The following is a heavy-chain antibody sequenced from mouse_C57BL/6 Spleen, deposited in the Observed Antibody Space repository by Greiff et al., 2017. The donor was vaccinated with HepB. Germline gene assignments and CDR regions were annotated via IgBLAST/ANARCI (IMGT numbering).Heavy chain of an antibody. CDR3: ARFGNDDGYYLDY. Sequence: VQLKQSGPELVKPGASVKISCKASGYSFTDYNMNWEKQSNGKSLEWIGVINPNYGTTSYNQKFKGKATLTVDKSSSTAYMQLNSLTSEDSAVYYCARFGNDDGYYLDYWGQGTTLTVSS. CDR2: INPNYGTT. J-gene: IGHJ2*01. CDR1: GYSFTDYN. D-gene: IGHD2-3*01. V-gene: IGHV1-39*01.